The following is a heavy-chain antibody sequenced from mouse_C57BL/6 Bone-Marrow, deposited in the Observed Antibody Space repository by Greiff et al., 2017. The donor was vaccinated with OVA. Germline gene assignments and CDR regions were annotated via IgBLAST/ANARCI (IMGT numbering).Heavy chain of an antibody. Sequence: EVQRVESGPGLVKPSQSLSLTCSVTGYSITSGYYWNWIRQFPGNKLEWMGYISYDGSNNYNPSLKNRISITRDTSKNQFFLKLNSVTTEDTATYYCARGELTGTWFAYWGQGTLVTVSA. CDR1: GYSITSGYY. CDR2: ISYDGSN. CDR3: ARGELTGTWFAY. J-gene: IGHJ3*01. D-gene: IGHD4-1*01. V-gene: IGHV3-6*01.